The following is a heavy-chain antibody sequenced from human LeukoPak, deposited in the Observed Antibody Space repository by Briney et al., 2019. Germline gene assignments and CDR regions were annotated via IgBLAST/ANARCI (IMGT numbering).Heavy chain of an antibody. J-gene: IGHJ4*02. CDR3: ARDSSTWRGFDC. D-gene: IGHD6-13*01. CDR1: GGSITGYY. Sequence: PSETLSLTCSVSGGSITGYYWSWIRQPAGKGLEWIGRIYTSGSTNYNPSLKSRVTMSVDTSKNQFSLTLSSVTAADTAVYYCARDSSTWRGFDCWGQGTLVTVS. CDR2: IYTSGST. V-gene: IGHV4-4*07.